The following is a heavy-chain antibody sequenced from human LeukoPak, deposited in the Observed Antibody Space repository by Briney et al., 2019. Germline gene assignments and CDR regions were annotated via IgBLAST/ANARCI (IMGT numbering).Heavy chain of an antibody. CDR3: ASVMLGIVGATIGYFDY. CDR2: IYYSGST. CDR1: GGSISSSSYY. D-gene: IGHD1-26*01. J-gene: IGHJ4*02. Sequence: SETLSLTCTVSGGSISSSSYYWGWIRQPPGQGLEWLVCIYYSGSTYYNPYLKIRVTISVDTSKNQFSLKLSSVTAADTAVYYCASVMLGIVGATIGYFDYWGQGTLVTVSS. V-gene: IGHV4-39*01.